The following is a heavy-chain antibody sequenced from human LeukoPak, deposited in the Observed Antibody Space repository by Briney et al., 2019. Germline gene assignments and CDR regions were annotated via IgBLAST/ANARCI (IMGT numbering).Heavy chain of an antibody. CDR3: AKDDAYSSGWYVV. V-gene: IGHV3-23*01. J-gene: IGHJ6*02. D-gene: IGHD6-19*01. Sequence: PGGSLRLSCAASGFTFSSYAMSWVRQALGKGLEWVSAISGSGGSTYYADSVKGRFTISRDNSKNTLYLQMNSLRAEDTAVYYCAKDDAYSSGWYVVWGQGTTVTVSS. CDR2: ISGSGGST. CDR1: GFTFSSYA.